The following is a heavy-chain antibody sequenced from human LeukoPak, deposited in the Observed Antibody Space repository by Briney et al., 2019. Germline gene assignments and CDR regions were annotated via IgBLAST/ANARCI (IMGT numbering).Heavy chain of an antibody. CDR2: MNPNSGNT. D-gene: IGHD3-9*01. J-gene: IGHJ4*02. V-gene: IGHV1-8*01. Sequence: ASVKVSCKASGYTFTSYDINWVRQATGQGLEWMGWMNPNSGNTGYAQKFQGRVTMTRNTSISTAYMELSSLRAEDTAVYYCAKETFRYFDNVDYWGQGTLVTVSS. CDR3: AKETFRYFDNVDY. CDR1: GYTFTSYD.